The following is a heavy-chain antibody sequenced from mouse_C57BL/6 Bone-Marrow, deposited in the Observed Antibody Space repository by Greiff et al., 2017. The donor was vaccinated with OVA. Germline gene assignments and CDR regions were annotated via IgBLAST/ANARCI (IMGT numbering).Heavy chain of an antibody. CDR2: FDPETGGP. J-gene: IGHJ4*01. CDR1: GYTFTDSE. V-gene: IGHV1-15*01. Sequence: QVQLHQSGPELVRPGASVTLSCKASGYTFTDSEMHWVKQRLVHGLEWIGAFDPETGGPGSNQKFKGKAILTADKSSSTAYMELRSLTSEDSAVYYCTRGDSNYYAMDYWGQGTSVTVSS. D-gene: IGHD2-5*01. CDR3: TRGDSNYYAMDY.